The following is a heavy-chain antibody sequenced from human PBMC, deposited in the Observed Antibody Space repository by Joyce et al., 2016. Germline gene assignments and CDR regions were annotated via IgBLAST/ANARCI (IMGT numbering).Heavy chain of an antibody. CDR1: GFTFSSYA. CDR3: AKSPIVVVPAAINYFDH. CDR2: ISGGGGST. Sequence: EVQVLESGGGLVQPGGSLRLSCAASGFTFSSYALSWVRQAPGKGRKWVSAISGGGGSTYYADSVKGRFTISRDNAKNTLYLQMSSLRVEDTAVYYCAKSPIVVVPAAINYFDHWGQGTLVTVSS. D-gene: IGHD2-2*02. J-gene: IGHJ4*02. V-gene: IGHV3-23*01.